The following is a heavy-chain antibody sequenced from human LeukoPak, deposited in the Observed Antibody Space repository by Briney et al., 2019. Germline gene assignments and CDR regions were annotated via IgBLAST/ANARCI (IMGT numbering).Heavy chain of an antibody. D-gene: IGHD2-2*01. Sequence: GASVKVSCKASGYTFTSYGISWVRQAPGQGLEWMGWISAYNGNTNYAQKLQGRVTMTTDTSTSTAYMELRSLRSDDTAVYYCARVVGGHQLLKKPVYYYYYMDVWGKGTTVTVSS. V-gene: IGHV1-18*01. J-gene: IGHJ6*03. CDR1: GYTFTSYG. CDR2: ISAYNGNT. CDR3: ARVVGGHQLLKKPVYYYYYMDV.